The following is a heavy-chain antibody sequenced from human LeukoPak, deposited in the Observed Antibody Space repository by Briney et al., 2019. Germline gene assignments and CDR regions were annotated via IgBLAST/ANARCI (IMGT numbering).Heavy chain of an antibody. Sequence: TGGSLRLSCAASGFTFSSYSMNWVRQAPGKGLEWIGEINHSGSTNYNPSLKSRVTISVDTSKNQFSLKLSSVTAADTAVYYCARTPSEDTTVITYDAFDIWGQGTMVTVSS. D-gene: IGHD3-22*01. CDR2: INHSGST. J-gene: IGHJ3*02. CDR1: GFTFSSYS. V-gene: IGHV4-34*01. CDR3: ARTPSEDTTVITYDAFDI.